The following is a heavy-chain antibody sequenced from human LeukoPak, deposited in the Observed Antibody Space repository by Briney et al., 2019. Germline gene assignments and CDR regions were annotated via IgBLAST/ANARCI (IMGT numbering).Heavy chain of an antibody. V-gene: IGHV3-53*01. J-gene: IGHJ3*02. D-gene: IGHD2/OR15-2a*01. Sequence: GGSLRLSCAASGFTVSSNYINWVRHAPGKGLEGVSLIYSGGTTYYADSVKGRFTISRDNSKNTGHLQMNNLRAEDTAMYFRARRLYIVRGAFDIWGQGTMVTVSS. CDR2: IYSGGTT. CDR1: GFTVSSNY. CDR3: ARRLYIVRGAFDI.